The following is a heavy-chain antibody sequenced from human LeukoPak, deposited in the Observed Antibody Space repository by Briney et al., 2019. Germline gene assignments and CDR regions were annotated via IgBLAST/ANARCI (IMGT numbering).Heavy chain of an antibody. D-gene: IGHD3-3*01. J-gene: IGHJ4*02. CDR2: INSDGSST. Sequence: GASLRLSCAASGFTFSSYWMHWVRQAPGKGLVWVSRINSDGSSTSYADSVKGRFTISRDNAKNTLYLQMNSLRAEDTAVYYCARARITIFGVVTHFDYWGQGTLVTVSS. CDR1: GFTFSSYW. V-gene: IGHV3-74*01. CDR3: ARARITIFGVVTHFDY.